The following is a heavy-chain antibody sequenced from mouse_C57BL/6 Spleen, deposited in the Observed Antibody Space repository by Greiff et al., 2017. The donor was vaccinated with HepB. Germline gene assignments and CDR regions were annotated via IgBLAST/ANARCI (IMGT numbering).Heavy chain of an antibody. Sequence: VQLQQSGPELVKPGASVKISCKASGYSFTSYYIHWVKQRPGQGLEWIGWIYPGSGNTKYNEKFKGKATLTADTSSSTAYMQLSSLTSEDSAVYYCARSGGSSPYAMDYWGQGTSVTVSS. V-gene: IGHV1-66*01. CDR1: GYSFTSYY. D-gene: IGHD1-1*01. CDR3: ARSGGSSPYAMDY. CDR2: IYPGSGNT. J-gene: IGHJ4*01.